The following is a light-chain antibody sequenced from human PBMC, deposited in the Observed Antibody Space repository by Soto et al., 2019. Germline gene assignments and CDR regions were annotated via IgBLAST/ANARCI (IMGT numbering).Light chain of an antibody. CDR1: QSISSY. Sequence: IQMTHSPSSLSSSVGDRVTITCRASQSISSYLNWYQQKPGKAPKLLIYAASSLQSGVPSRFSGSGSGTDFTLTISSLQPEDFATYYCQQSYSTLITFGQGTRLEI. V-gene: IGKV1-39*01. CDR2: AAS. J-gene: IGKJ5*01. CDR3: QQSYSTLIT.